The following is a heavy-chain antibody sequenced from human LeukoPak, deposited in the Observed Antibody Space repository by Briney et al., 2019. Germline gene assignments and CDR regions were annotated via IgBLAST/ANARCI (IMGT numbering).Heavy chain of an antibody. V-gene: IGHV1-18*01. D-gene: IGHD1-26*01. J-gene: IGHJ4*02. CDR2: ISNHNVNT. CDR3: ARHGNAMTHSEYFDY. Sequence: ASVKVSCKASGGTFSSYAISWVRQAPGQGLEWMGWISNHNVNTNSAQKFQGRVTITKDTSTSTAYMDLQSLRSDDTAIYYCARHGNAMTHSEYFDYWGQGTLITVSS. CDR1: GGTFSSYA.